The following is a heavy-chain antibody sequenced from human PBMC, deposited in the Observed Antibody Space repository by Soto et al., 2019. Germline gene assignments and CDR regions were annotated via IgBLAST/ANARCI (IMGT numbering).Heavy chain of an antibody. D-gene: IGHD5-12*01. Sequence: SETLSLTCTVSGGSISSSSYHWGWIHQPPGKGLEWIGSIYYSGSTYYNPSLKSRVTISVDTSKNQFSLKLSSVTAADTAVYYCARRGYSGWFDPWGQGTLVTVSS. CDR1: GGSISSSSYH. J-gene: IGHJ5*02. CDR3: ARRGYSGWFDP. V-gene: IGHV4-39*01. CDR2: IYYSGST.